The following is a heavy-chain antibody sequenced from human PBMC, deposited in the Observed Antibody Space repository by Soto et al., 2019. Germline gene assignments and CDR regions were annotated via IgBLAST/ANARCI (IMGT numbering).Heavy chain of an antibody. CDR2: INAGNGNT. J-gene: IGHJ4*02. Sequence: QVQLVQSGAEVKKPGASVKVSCKTSGYTFTSYVVHWVRQAPGQRPEWMRWINAGNGNTKYSQKFQGRVSITRDTSASTVYMELNSLRSEHTAVYYCARDAAVAEYYFDYWGQGTLITVSS. V-gene: IGHV1-3*01. CDR3: ARDAAVAEYYFDY. D-gene: IGHD6-13*01. CDR1: GYTFTSYV.